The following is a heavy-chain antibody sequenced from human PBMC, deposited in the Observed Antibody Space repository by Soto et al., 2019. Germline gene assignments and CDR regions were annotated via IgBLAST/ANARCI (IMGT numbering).Heavy chain of an antibody. Sequence: PGGSLRLSCAASGFTFSSYGMHWVRQAPGKGLEWVAVISYDGSNKYYADSVKGRFTISRDNSKNTLYLQMNSLRAEDTAVYYCAKDLAAYYYYYYMDV. V-gene: IGHV3-30*18. CDR2: ISYDGSNK. CDR3: AKDLAAYYYYYYMDV. D-gene: IGHD2-15*01. J-gene: IGHJ6*03. CDR1: GFTFSSYG.